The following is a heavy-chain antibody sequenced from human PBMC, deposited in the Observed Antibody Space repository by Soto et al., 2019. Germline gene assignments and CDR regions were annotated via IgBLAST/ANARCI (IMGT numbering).Heavy chain of an antibody. V-gene: IGHV4-59*12. D-gene: IGHD3-16*01. CDR3: ARDMYTNYVNYFDL. CDR1: CNSNSSYY. CDR2: IYYSGST. J-gene: IGHJ5*02. Sequence: TLSLTCTVSCNSNSSYYYSWIRQPPWKGLEWIGYIYYSGSTNYNPSLKSRVTISVDTSKNQFSLYLQMSGLRAEDTALYYCARDMYTNYVNYFDLWGQGTLVTVSS.